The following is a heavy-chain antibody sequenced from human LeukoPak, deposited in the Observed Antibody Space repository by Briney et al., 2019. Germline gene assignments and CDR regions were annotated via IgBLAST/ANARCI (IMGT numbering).Heavy chain of an antibody. CDR3: ARVVAATPNFDY. V-gene: IGHV3-21*01. D-gene: IGHD2-15*01. CDR1: GFTFSSYS. CDR2: ISSSSSYI. J-gene: IGHJ4*02. Sequence: GGSLRLSCAASGFTFSSYSMNWVRQAPGKGLEWVSSISSSSSYIHYADSVKGRFTISRDNAKNSLYLQMNSLRAEDTAVYYCARVVAATPNFDYWGQGTLVTVSS.